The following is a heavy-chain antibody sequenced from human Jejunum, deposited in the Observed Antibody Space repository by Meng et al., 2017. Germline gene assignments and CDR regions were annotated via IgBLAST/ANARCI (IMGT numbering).Heavy chain of an antibody. V-gene: IGHV3-21*01. J-gene: IGHJ3*02. Sequence: GESLKISCAASGFTFETYTMNWVRQAPGKGLEWVSSISGSRKYTYYADSLKGRFTISRDNAKNSLYLQMNSLRGEDTAVYYCARAVGVTTGGVPDAFDIWGRGTMVTVSS. CDR3: ARAVGVTTGGVPDAFDI. CDR2: ISGSRKYT. CDR1: GFTFETYT. D-gene: IGHD1-26*01.